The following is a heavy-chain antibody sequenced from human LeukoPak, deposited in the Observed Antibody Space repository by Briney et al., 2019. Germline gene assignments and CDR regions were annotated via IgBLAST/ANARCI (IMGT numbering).Heavy chain of an antibody. J-gene: IGHJ5*01. Sequence: ASVKVSCKASGYTFTSYYMHLVRQAPGQGLEWMGIINPSGGSTSYAQKFQGRVTMTRDTSTSTVYMELSSLRSEDTAVYYCAREGVVVPAAPYLGWFDSWGQGTLVTVSS. CDR1: GYTFTSYY. D-gene: IGHD2-2*01. V-gene: IGHV1-46*03. CDR3: AREGVVVPAAPYLGWFDS. CDR2: INPSGGST.